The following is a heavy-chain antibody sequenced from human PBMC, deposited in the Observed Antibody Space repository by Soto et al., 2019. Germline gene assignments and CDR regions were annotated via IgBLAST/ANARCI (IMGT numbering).Heavy chain of an antibody. D-gene: IGHD6-19*01. CDR3: AKEALTGGSSGWPEDAFDI. V-gene: IGHV3-30*18. J-gene: IGHJ3*02. CDR2: ISYDGSNK. Sequence: GGSLRLSCAASGFTFSSYGLHWVRQAPGKGLEWVAVISYDGSNKYYADSVKGRFTISRDNSKNTLYLQMNSLRAEDTAVYYCAKEALTGGSSGWPEDAFDIWGQGTMVTVSS. CDR1: GFTFSSYG.